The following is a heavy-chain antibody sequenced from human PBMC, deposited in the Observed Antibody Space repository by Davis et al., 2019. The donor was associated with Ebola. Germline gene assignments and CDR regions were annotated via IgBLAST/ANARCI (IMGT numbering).Heavy chain of an antibody. CDR3: ARGHYGFLEFAGMDV. V-gene: IGHV3-7*03. D-gene: IGHD3-3*01. CDR2: IKQDGSEK. Sequence: GESLKISCAASGFTFSSYWMSWVRQAPGKGLEWVANIKQDGSEKYYVDSVKGRFTISRDNAKNSLYLQMNSLRAEDTAVYYCARGHYGFLEFAGMDVWGQGTTVTVSS. CDR1: GFTFSSYW. J-gene: IGHJ6*02.